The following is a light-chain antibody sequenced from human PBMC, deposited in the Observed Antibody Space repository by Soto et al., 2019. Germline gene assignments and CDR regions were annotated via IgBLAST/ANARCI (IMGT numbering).Light chain of an antibody. V-gene: IGKV3-20*01. CDR1: QSVGRNY. J-gene: IGKJ4*01. CDR2: GAS. Sequence: EIVLTQSPGTLSLSPGERATLSCRASQSVGRNYLAWYQQKPGQAPRLLIYGASSRATGIPDRFSGSRSGTDFTLTIRRPEPEDFAVYYCQQYASSPLTFGGGTEVEIK. CDR3: QQYASSPLT.